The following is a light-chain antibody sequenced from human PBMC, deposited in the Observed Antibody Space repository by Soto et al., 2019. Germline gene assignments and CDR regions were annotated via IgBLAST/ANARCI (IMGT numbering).Light chain of an antibody. V-gene: IGKV3-20*01. CDR1: QTLSPNY. CDR2: GSS. J-gene: IGKJ5*01. Sequence: VLTRSPGTMSLSPGERATLSCRASQTLSPNYLAWCQQKPGHPPRLLIYGSSKRATGIPDRFSGSGSGTDFTLTISRLEPEDFGVYSCQQYSALPMTFGEGTRLEI. CDR3: QQYSALPMT.